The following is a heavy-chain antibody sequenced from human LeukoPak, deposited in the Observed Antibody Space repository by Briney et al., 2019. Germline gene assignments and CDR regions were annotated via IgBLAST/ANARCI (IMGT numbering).Heavy chain of an antibody. J-gene: IGHJ3*02. Sequence: HPGGSLRLSCAASGPTFSSYEMNWVRQAPGKGLEWVSYISSSGSSIYYADSVKGRFTISRDNAKKSLYLQMHSLRAEDTAVYYCARDSHKFDSSDYYPDAFDIWGQGTMVTVSS. CDR3: ARDSHKFDSSDYYPDAFDI. CDR1: GPTFSSYE. V-gene: IGHV3-48*03. D-gene: IGHD3-22*01. CDR2: ISSSGSSI.